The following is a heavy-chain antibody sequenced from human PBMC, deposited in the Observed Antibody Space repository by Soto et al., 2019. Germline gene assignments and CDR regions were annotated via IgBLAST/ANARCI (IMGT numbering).Heavy chain of an antibody. V-gene: IGHV5-10-1*01. J-gene: IGHJ5*02. CDR3: PRLYCTLNTCDSCLDP. Sequence: GESLKISCTGFGYSFTTFWVSWVRQTPGKGLEWMGTIDPSDSHTNYSPSFQGHVTISVDKSISTAYLQWGSLKASDSAIYYCPRLYCTLNTCDSCLDPWGQGTLVTVSS. CDR1: GYSFTTFW. CDR2: IDPSDSHT. D-gene: IGHD2-2*01.